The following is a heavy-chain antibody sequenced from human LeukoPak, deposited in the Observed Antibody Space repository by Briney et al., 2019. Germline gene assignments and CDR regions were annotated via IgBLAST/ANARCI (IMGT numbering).Heavy chain of an antibody. V-gene: IGHV4-59*01. Sequence: SSETLSLTCTVSGGSISSYYWSWIRQPPGKGLEWIGYIYYSGSTNYNPSLKSRVTISVDTSKNQFSLKLSSVTAADTAVYYCARVFGGYDSYYYYMDVWGKGTTVTISS. CDR2: IYYSGST. CDR3: ARVFGGYDSYYYYMDV. J-gene: IGHJ6*03. CDR1: GGSISSYY. D-gene: IGHD5-12*01.